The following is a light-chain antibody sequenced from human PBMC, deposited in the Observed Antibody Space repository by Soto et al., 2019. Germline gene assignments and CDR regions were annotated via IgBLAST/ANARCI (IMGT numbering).Light chain of an antibody. CDR1: QSLLHGNGYNY. CDR3: MQALQTPWT. V-gene: IGKV2-28*01. Sequence: DIVMTQSPLSQPVTPGEPASISCRSSQSLLHGNGYNYLDWYLQKPGQSPQLLIYLGSSRASGVPDRFSGSGSGTDFTLKISRVEAEDVGVYYCMQALQTPWTFGQGTKLEIK. CDR2: LGS. J-gene: IGKJ2*02.